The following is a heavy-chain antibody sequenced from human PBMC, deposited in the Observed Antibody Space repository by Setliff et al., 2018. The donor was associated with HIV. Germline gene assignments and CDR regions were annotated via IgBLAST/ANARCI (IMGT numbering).Heavy chain of an antibody. V-gene: IGHV1-18*01. Sequence: ASVKVSCKASGYTFTCYDISWVRQAPGQGLEWMGWISAYNGNTNYAQKVQGRITMTTDASTSTVDMELRSLTSDDTAVYYCARLASGGWPLEVFDIWGQGTMVTVSS. D-gene: IGHD2-15*01. CDR1: GYTFTCYD. CDR3: ARLASGGWPLEVFDI. CDR2: ISAYNGNT. J-gene: IGHJ3*02.